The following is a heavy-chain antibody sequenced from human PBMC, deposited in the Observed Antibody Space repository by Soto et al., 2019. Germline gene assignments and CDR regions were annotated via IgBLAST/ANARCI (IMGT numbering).Heavy chain of an antibody. CDR1: GFTFSSYA. V-gene: IGHV3-23*01. Sequence: PGGSLRLSCAASGFTFSSYAMSLVRQAPGKGLEWVSAISGSGGSTYYADSVKGRFTISRDNSKNTLYLQMNSLRAEDTAVYYCAKDHGDYDSSGYYLYYYYGMDVWGQGTTVTVSS. CDR3: AKDHGDYDSSGYYLYYYYGMDV. D-gene: IGHD3-22*01. CDR2: ISGSGGST. J-gene: IGHJ6*02.